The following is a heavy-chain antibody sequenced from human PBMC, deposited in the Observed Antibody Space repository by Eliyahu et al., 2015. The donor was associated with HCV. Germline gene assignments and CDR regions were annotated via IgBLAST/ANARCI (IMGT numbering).Heavy chain of an antibody. J-gene: IGHJ5*02. CDR1: GGSXSSYY. D-gene: IGHD6-19*01. CDR3: TSGGGGIAVAGTGGWFDP. V-gene: IGHV4-59*01. Sequence: QVQLQESGPGLVKPSETLSLTCTVXGGSXSSYYWSWIRQPPGMGLEWXGYIYYTGSTNFNPSLKSRVTISVDTSKNQFSLKLSSVTPADTAVYYCTSGGGGIAVAGTGGWFDPWGQGTLVTVSS. CDR2: IYYTGST.